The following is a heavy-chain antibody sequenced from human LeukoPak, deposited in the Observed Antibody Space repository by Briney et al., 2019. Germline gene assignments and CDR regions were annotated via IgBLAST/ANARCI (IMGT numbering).Heavy chain of an antibody. CDR1: GFTLSSYW. CDR2: IKQDGSEK. D-gene: IGHD3-9*01. V-gene: IGHV3-7*02. CDR3: ATVRYYDILTGYPDY. J-gene: IGHJ4*02. Sequence: GGSLRLSCAASGFTLSSYWMSWVRQAPGKGLEWVANIKQDGSEKYYVDSVKGRFTISRDNAKNSLYLQMNSLRAEDTAVYYCATVRYYDILTGYPDYWGQGTLVTVSS.